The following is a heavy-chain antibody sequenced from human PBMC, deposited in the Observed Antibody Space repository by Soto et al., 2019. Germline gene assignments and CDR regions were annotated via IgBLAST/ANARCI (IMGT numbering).Heavy chain of an antibody. CDR2: ISGNGDST. D-gene: IGHD1-1*01. Sequence: GSLRLSCSASGFTFRSYAMHWVRQAPGKGLEYVSAISGNGDSTYYADSVKDRFTISRDNSKNTLYLQMSSLRPEDTALYYCVKDRGTRIRGPFDYWGQGTLVTVSS. J-gene: IGHJ4*02. CDR1: GFTFRSYA. V-gene: IGHV3-64D*06. CDR3: VKDRGTRIRGPFDY.